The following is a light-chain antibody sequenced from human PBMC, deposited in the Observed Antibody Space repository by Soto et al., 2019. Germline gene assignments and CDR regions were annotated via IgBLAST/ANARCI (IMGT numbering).Light chain of an antibody. V-gene: IGKV3-11*01. CDR2: DAS. CDR3: QQRSNWIT. J-gene: IGKJ5*01. CDR1: QSVSSY. Sequence: EIVLTQSPATLSLSPGERATLSCRASQSVSSYLAWYQQKPGQAPRLLIYDASNRATGIPARFSGSGSGTEFTLTISSLEPEDFAVYHCQQRSNWITFGQGTRLEMK.